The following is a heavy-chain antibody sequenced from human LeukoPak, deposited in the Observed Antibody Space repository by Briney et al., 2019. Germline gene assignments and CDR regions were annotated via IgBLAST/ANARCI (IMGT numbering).Heavy chain of an antibody. CDR3: ARQGYGKKGYIWDIVVVPAATAPGYFDY. CDR2: IYYSGST. J-gene: IGHJ4*02. D-gene: IGHD2-2*01. Sequence: PSETLSLTCTVSGGSISSYYWSWIRQPPGKGLEWIGYIYYSGSTNYKPSLKSRVAISVDTSKNQFSLKLSSVTAADTAVYYCARQGYGKKGYIWDIVVVPAATAPGYFDYWGQGTLVTVSS. V-gene: IGHV4-59*08. CDR1: GGSISSYY.